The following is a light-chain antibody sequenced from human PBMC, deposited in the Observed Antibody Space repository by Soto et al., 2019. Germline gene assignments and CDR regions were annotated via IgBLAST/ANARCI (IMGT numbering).Light chain of an antibody. CDR3: QQYNKWPPYT. CDR1: QSVSSN. Sequence: EIMMTQSPATLSVSPGERATLSRRASQSVSSNLAWYQQKPGQAPRLLIYGASTRATGIPARFSGSGSGTEFTLTISSLQSEDFAVYYCQQYNKWPPYTFGQGTKLEIK. V-gene: IGKV3-15*01. J-gene: IGKJ2*01. CDR2: GAS.